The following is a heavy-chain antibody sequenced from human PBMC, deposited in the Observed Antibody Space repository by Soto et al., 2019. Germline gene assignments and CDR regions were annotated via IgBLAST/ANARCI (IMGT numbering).Heavy chain of an antibody. J-gene: IGHJ4*02. D-gene: IGHD2-21*02. Sequence: PSETLSLTCTVSGDSFSSDDYYWSWIRQPPGKGLEWIGYISYRVDTYYSPSLKSRVTMSIDTSENQFSLNVSSVTAADTAVYYCARVAGVAYCGGDCYHFDYWGQGTLVTVS. V-gene: IGHV4-30-4*01. CDR3: ARVAGVAYCGGDCYHFDY. CDR1: GDSFSSDDYY. CDR2: ISYRVDT.